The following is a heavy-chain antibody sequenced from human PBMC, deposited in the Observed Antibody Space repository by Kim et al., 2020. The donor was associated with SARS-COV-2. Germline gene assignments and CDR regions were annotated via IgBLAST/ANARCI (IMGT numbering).Heavy chain of an antibody. Sequence: GGSLRLSCAASGFTFSDYAMTWVRQAPGQGLEWVSAISPRGDATYYAESVKGLFTISRDNSKNTLYLQMDSLRVDDTAIYYFAKRGFVVVPVDITFYGL. D-gene: IGHD2-2*01. CDR2: ISPRGDAT. V-gene: IGHV3-23*01. CDR1: GFTFSDYA. CDR3: AKRGFVVVPVDITFYGL. J-gene: IGHJ6*01.